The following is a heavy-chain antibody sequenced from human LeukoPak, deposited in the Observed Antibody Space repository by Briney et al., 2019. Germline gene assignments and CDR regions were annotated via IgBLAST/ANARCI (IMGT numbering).Heavy chain of an antibody. J-gene: IGHJ3*02. CDR2: IYYSGST. D-gene: IGHD2-15*01. Sequence: SETLSLTCTVSGGSISSGGYYWSWIRQHPGKGLEWIGYIYYSGSTYYNPSLKSRVTISVDTSKNQSSLKLSSVTAADTAVYYRARDPCSGGSCYGNAFDIWGQGTMVTVSS. CDR3: ARDPCSGGSCYGNAFDI. CDR1: GGSISSGGYY. V-gene: IGHV4-31*03.